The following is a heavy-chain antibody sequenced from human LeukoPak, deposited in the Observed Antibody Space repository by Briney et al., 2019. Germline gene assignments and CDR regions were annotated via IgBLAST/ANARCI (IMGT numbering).Heavy chain of an antibody. J-gene: IGHJ4*02. D-gene: IGHD4-17*01. CDR2: IRSKAYGGTT. CDR1: GFTFGDYA. CDR3: TTTAYGDNIDY. Sequence: PGGSLRLSCTASGFTFGDYAMSWFRQAPGKGLECVGFIRSKAYGGTTEYAASVKGRFTISRDDSKSIAYLQMNSLKTEDTAVYYCTTTAYGDNIDYWGRGTLVTVSS. V-gene: IGHV3-49*03.